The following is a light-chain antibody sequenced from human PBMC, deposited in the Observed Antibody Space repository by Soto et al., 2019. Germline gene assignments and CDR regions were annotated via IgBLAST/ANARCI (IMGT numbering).Light chain of an antibody. J-gene: IGKJ2*01. CDR2: GAS. CDR1: QSVSSSY. V-gene: IGKV3-20*01. CDR3: QQYGSSPRT. Sequence: EIVLTQSPGTLSLSPGEGTTLSCRASQSVSSSYLAWYQQKPGQAPRLLIYGASSRATGIPDRFSGSGSGTGFTLTISRLEPEDFAVYYCQQYGSSPRTFGQGTKLEIK.